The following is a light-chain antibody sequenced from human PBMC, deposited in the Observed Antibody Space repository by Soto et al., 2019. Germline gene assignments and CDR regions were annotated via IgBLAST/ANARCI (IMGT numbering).Light chain of an antibody. V-gene: IGKV3-20*01. J-gene: IGKJ2*01. CDR3: QQYGSSPPMYT. CDR2: GVS. CDR1: QSVSSNY. Sequence: EIVLTQSPGTLSLSPGERATLSCRASQSVSSNYLASYQQKPGQAPRLLIYGVSSRATGIPDRFSASGSGTAFTLTISRLEPEDFAVHHCQQYGSSPPMYTFGQGTKLEIK.